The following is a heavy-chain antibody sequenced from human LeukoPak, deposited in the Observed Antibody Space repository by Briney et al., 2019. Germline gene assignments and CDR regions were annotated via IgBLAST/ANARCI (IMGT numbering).Heavy chain of an antibody. V-gene: IGHV4-4*07. J-gene: IGHJ5*02. D-gene: IGHD6-13*01. CDR3: ARDSLVHPNRWFDP. CDR1: GGSISSDY. Sequence: SETLSLTCTVSGGSISSDYWSWIRQPDGKGLEWIGRIYTSGSTNYNPSLKSRVSMSVDTSTNPFSLKLSSVTAADTAVYYCARDSLVHPNRWFDPWGQGTLVIVSS. CDR2: IYTSGST.